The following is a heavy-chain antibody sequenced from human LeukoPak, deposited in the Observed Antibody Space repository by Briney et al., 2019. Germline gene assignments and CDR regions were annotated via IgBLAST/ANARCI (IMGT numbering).Heavy chain of an antibody. CDR1: GGTFSSYA. Sequence: SVKVSCKASGGTFSSYAISWVRQAPGQGLEWMGGIIPIFGTANYAQKFQGRVTITADESTSTAYMELSSLRPEDTAVYYCARGGSVTSATSFDYWGQGTLVTVSS. CDR2: IIPIFGTA. J-gene: IGHJ4*02. CDR3: ARGGSVTSATSFDY. V-gene: IGHV1-69*13. D-gene: IGHD3-10*01.